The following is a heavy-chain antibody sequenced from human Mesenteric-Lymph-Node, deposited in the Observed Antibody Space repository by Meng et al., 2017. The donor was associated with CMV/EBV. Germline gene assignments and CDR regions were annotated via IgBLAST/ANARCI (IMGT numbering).Heavy chain of an antibody. CDR3: ATVHKVIG. Sequence: LSCAASGFTFDDYTMHGVRQAPGKGLEWVGRIKVKTDGVTTDYAAPVKGRFTISRDDSRNTLYLQMSGLKTEDTAVYYCATVHKVIGWGQGTLVTVSS. CDR1: GFTFDDYT. J-gene: IGHJ4*02. D-gene: IGHD3-10*01. V-gene: IGHV3-15*07. CDR2: IKVKTDGVTT.